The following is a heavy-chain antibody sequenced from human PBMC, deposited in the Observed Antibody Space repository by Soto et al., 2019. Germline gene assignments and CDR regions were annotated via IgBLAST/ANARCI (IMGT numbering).Heavy chain of an antibody. CDR2: INHSGST. V-gene: IGHV4-34*01. CDR3: GRHPLTYYDFRV. J-gene: IGHJ6*04. Sequence: PSETLSLTCAVYGGSFSGYYWSWIRQPPGKGLEWIGEINHSGSTNYNPSLKSRVTISVDTSKNQFSLKLSSVTATDTAVYYCGRHPLTYYDFRVWGKGTTVTVSS. D-gene: IGHD3-3*01. CDR1: GGSFSGYY.